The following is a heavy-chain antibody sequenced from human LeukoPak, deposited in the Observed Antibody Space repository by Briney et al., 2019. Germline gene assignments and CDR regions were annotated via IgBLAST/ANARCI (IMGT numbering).Heavy chain of an antibody. J-gene: IGHJ2*01. D-gene: IGHD4-23*01. CDR3: ARDSGGNSGGDR. V-gene: IGHV1-2*02. CDR1: EYTFSDYD. Sequence: ASVKVSCKDSEYTFSDYDIYWVRQAPGQGLEWMGWTNPSSGGTNYAQKFQGRVTMTSDTSISTSYMEMSGLTSDDSAMYCCARDSGGNSGGDRWGRGTLVTVSS. CDR2: TNPSSGGT.